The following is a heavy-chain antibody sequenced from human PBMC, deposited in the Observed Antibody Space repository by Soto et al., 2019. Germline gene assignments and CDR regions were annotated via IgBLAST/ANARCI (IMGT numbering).Heavy chain of an antibody. J-gene: IGHJ4*02. Sequence: GGSLRLSCAASGFTFSSYSMNWVRQAPGKGLEWVSSISSSSSYIYYADSVKGRFTISRDNAKNSLYLQMNSLRAEDTAVYYCARDLSRWQPFDYWGQGTLVTVSS. CDR1: GFTFSSYS. CDR2: ISSSSSYI. V-gene: IGHV3-21*01. D-gene: IGHD6-13*01. CDR3: ARDLSRWQPFDY.